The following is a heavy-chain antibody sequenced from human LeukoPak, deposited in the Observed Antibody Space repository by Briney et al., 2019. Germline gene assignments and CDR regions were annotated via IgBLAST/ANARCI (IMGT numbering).Heavy chain of an antibody. V-gene: IGHV4-31*03. CDR1: GDSISRGTYY. CDR2: VFYTGST. CDR3: ARNYYYYGMDV. J-gene: IGHJ6*02. Sequence: SQTLSLTCTVSGDSISRGTYYWTWIRQHAGEGLEWIGNVFYTGSTNNNPSLKSRVIISVDTSKNQFSLKLSSVTAADTAVYYCARNYYYYGMDVWGQGTTVTVSS.